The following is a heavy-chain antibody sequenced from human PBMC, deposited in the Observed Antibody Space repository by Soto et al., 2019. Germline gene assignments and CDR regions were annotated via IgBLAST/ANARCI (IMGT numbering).Heavy chain of an antibody. V-gene: IGHV3-33*01. Sequence: PGGSLRLSCAASGCTFSSYGMHWVRQAPGKGLEWVAVIWYDGSNKYYADSVKGRFTISRDNSKNTLYLQMNSLRAEATGVYYWARSFPGIVFFLFSPTFGMVV. D-gene: IGHD1-26*01. CDR1: GCTFSSYG. CDR2: IWYDGSNK. J-gene: IGHJ6*01. CDR3: ARSFPGIVFFLFSPTFGMVV.